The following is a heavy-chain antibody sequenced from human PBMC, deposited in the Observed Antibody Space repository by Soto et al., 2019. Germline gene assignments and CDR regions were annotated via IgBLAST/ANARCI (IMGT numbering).Heavy chain of an antibody. Sequence: SVKVSCKASGGTFSSYTISWVRQAPGQGLEWMGRIIPILGIANYAQKFQGRVTITADKSTSTAYMELSSLRSEDTAVYYCARLLWFGELLGADAFDIWGQGTMVTVSS. V-gene: IGHV1-69*02. CDR1: GGTFSSYT. CDR2: IIPILGIA. CDR3: ARLLWFGELLGADAFDI. D-gene: IGHD3-10*01. J-gene: IGHJ3*02.